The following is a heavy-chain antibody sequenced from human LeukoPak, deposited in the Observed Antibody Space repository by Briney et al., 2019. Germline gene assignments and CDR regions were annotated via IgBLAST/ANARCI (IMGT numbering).Heavy chain of an antibody. CDR2: IHYSGST. D-gene: IGHD6-6*01. V-gene: IGHV4-59*12. Sequence: SETLSLTCTVSGGSISTYYWSWIRQPPGKGLEWIGYIHYSGSTKYNPSLKSRVTISVDTSKNQFSLKLSSVTAADTAVYYCAKRSPYSDSSGVHWGQGTLVTVSS. CDR1: GGSISTYY. CDR3: AKRSPYSDSSGVH. J-gene: IGHJ4*02.